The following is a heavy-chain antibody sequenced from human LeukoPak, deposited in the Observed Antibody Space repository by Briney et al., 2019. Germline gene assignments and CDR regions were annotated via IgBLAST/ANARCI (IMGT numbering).Heavy chain of an antibody. CDR2: VFYRGST. CDR3: ARLRAADGPYDY. Sequence: SETLSLTCTVSGDSFSSYYWSWIRQPPGKGLEWIGYVFYRGSTKCNPSLQSRLTISVDTSNNQFSLKLRSVTAADTALYYCARLRAADGPYDYWGQGTLVTVSS. V-gene: IGHV4-59*08. D-gene: IGHD6-13*01. J-gene: IGHJ4*02. CDR1: GDSFSSYY.